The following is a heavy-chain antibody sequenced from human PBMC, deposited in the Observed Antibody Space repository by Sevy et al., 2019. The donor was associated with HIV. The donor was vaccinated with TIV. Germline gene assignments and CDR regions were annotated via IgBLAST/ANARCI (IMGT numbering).Heavy chain of an antibody. CDR3: ARQDIVVVPAPITYYGMDV. Sequence: SETVSLTCAVYGGSFSGYYWSWIRQPPGKGLEWIGEINHSGSTNYNPSLKSRVTISVDTSKNQFSLKLSSVTAADTAVYYCARQDIVVVPAPITYYGMDVWGQGTTVTVSS. CDR1: GGSFSGYY. CDR2: INHSGST. V-gene: IGHV4-34*01. D-gene: IGHD2-2*01. J-gene: IGHJ6*02.